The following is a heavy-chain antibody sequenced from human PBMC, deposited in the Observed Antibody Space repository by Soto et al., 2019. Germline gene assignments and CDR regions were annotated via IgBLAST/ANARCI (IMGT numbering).Heavy chain of an antibody. CDR2: XNQDGXDK. V-gene: IGHV3-7*04. CDR3: ARISPIMTQGY. Sequence: HPGXSRRLSCAASGFTFGNSWLSWVRQAPGKGLEWLDNXNQDGXDKYYGHSGKXXFTISADXXKNYTYLQANSLRAEDTAVYYCARISPIMTQGYWGQGTRVTVSS. D-gene: IGHD3-16*01. CDR1: GFTFGNSW. J-gene: IGHJ4*02.